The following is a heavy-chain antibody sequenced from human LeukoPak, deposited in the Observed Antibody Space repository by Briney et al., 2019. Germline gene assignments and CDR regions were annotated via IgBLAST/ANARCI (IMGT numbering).Heavy chain of an antibody. J-gene: IGHJ4*02. CDR3: ARVGGKYCSGGSCYEFDY. Sequence: SETLSLTCTVSGGSISSYYWSWIRQPPGKGLEWIGYIYYSGSTNYNPSLKSRVTISVDTSKNQFSLKLSSVTAADTAVYYCARVGGKYCSGGSCYEFDYWGQGTLVTVSS. D-gene: IGHD2-15*01. CDR1: GGSISSYY. V-gene: IGHV4-59*01. CDR2: IYYSGST.